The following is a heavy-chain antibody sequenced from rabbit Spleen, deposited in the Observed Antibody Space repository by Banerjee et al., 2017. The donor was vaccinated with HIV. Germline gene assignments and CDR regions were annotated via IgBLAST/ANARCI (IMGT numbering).Heavy chain of an antibody. D-gene: IGHD6-1*01. CDR3: AKRYYDGYMEL. Sequence: QQQLEESGGGLVQPEGSLTLTCKASGLDFSSSYWICWVRQAPGKGLKWIACIGAGSSGDTYYASWAKGRFTISKTSSTTVTLQMTSLTAADTATYFCAKRYYDGYMELWGQGTLVTVS. J-gene: IGHJ3*01. CDR2: IGAGSSGDT. CDR1: GLDFSSSYW. V-gene: IGHV1S45*01.